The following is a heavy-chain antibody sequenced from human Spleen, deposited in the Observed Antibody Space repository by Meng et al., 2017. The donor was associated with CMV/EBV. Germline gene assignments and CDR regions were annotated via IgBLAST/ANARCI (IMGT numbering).Heavy chain of an antibody. CDR2: IRYDGSNK. CDR3: AKGQWSSGWTSFDY. D-gene: IGHD6-19*01. Sequence: GESLKISCAASGFTFSSYGMHWVRQAPGKGLEWVAFIRYDGSNKYYADSVKGRFTISRDNSKNTLYLQMNSLRAEDTAVYYCAKGQWSSGWTSFDYWGQGTLVTVSS. V-gene: IGHV3-30*02. J-gene: IGHJ4*02. CDR1: GFTFSSYG.